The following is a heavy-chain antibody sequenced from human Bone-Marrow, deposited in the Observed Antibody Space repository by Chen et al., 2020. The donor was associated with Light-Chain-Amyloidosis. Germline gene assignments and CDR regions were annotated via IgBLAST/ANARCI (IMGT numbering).Heavy chain of an antibody. J-gene: IGHJ6*03. CDR3: ARLYCSGGSCRYYYYYMDV. Sequence: QLQLQESGPGLVKPSETLSLTCTVSGGSISSSSYYWGWIRQPPGKGLEWIGSIYYSGSTYYNPSLKSRVTISVYTSKNQFSLKRSSVTAADTAVYYCARLYCSGGSCRYYYYYMDVWGKGTTVTVS. V-gene: IGHV4-39*01. CDR1: GGSISSSSYY. CDR2: IYYSGST. D-gene: IGHD2-15*01.